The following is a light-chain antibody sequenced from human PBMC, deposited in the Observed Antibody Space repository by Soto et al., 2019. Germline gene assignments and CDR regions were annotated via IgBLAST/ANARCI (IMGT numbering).Light chain of an antibody. CDR3: QQRSNWPLLT. CDR1: QSVRSY. CDR2: DAS. V-gene: IGKV3-11*01. Sequence: EIVLTQSPATLSLSPGERATLSCRASQSVRSYLAWYQQKLGQTPRLLIYDASSRATGIPARFSGSGSGTDFTLTISSLEPEDFAVYYCQQRSNWPLLTFGGGTKVEIK. J-gene: IGKJ4*01.